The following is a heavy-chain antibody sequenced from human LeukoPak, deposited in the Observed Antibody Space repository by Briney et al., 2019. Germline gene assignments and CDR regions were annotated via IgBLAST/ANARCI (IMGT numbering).Heavy chain of an antibody. Sequence: PSETLSLTCAVSGGSISSGGYSWSWIRQPPGKGLEWIGYIYHSGSTYYNPSLKSRVTISVDRSKNQFSLKLSSVTAADTAVYYCARASVDYYGSGSHPDYWGQGTLVTVSS. CDR3: ARASVDYYGSGSHPDY. V-gene: IGHV4-30-2*01. D-gene: IGHD3-10*01. CDR1: GGSISSGGYS. CDR2: IYHSGST. J-gene: IGHJ4*02.